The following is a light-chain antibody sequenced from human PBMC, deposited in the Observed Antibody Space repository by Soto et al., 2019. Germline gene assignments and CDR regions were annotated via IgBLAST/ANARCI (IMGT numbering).Light chain of an antibody. Sequence: EIVMTQSPATLSVSPGESATLSCRASENINSALAWYQQKPGQAPRLLVYGASTRATGIPARFSGSGSGTEFTLTVSSLQSEDFAVFYCQQYMYWSPTFGQGTKVDIK. CDR2: GAS. V-gene: IGKV3-15*01. CDR1: ENINSA. CDR3: QQYMYWSPT. J-gene: IGKJ1*01.